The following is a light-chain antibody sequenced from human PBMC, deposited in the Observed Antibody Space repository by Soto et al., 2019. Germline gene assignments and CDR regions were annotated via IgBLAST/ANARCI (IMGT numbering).Light chain of an antibody. V-gene: IGLV2-14*01. Sequence: QSAVAQSSSVCGPPGQTITISCTGTSSDVGRYNTVSWYQHHPGKAPKLIIYEVTHRPAGISDRFSAYKYGNTASLTISGLQAEDEADYYCNSLRVNHLYVFGSGTKVTVL. CDR2: EVT. CDR1: SSDVGRYNT. J-gene: IGLJ1*01. CDR3: NSLRVNHLYV.